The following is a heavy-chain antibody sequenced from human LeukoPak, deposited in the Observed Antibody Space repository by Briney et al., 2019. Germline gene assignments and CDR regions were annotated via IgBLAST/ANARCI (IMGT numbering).Heavy chain of an antibody. CDR1: GFTFSSYW. J-gene: IGHJ3*02. CDR2: IKQDGSEK. D-gene: IGHD3-3*01. Sequence: GGSLRLSCAASGFTFSSYWMMWVRQAPGKGLEGVANIKQDGSEKYYVDSVKGRFTISRDNAKNSLYLQMNSLRAEDTAVYYCARDMGRITIFGVVINDAFDIWGQGTMVTVSS. V-gene: IGHV3-7*01. CDR3: ARDMGRITIFGVVINDAFDI.